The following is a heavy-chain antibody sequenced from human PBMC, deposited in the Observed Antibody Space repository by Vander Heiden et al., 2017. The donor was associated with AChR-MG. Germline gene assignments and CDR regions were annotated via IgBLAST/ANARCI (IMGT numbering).Heavy chain of an antibody. V-gene: IGHV3-48*02. CDR1: GFTFSSYS. Sequence: EVQLVESGGGLVPPGGSLRLSCAASGFTFSSYSMNWVRQAPGKGLEWVSYISSSSSTIYYADSVKGRFTISRDNAKNSLYLQMNSLRDEDTAVYYCATYSYAKKTSDAFDIWGQGTMVTVSS. J-gene: IGHJ3*02. CDR3: ATYSYAKKTSDAFDI. D-gene: IGHD5-18*01. CDR2: ISSSSSTI.